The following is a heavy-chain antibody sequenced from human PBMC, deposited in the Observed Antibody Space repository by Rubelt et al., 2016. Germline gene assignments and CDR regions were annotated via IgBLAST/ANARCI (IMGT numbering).Heavy chain of an antibody. D-gene: IGHD2-2*02. Sequence: QVQLQQWGAGLLKPSETLSLTCAVYGGSFSGYYWSWIRQPPGKGLEWIGYIYYSGSTNYNPSLKSRVTLSVDTSKNQFSLMLSSVTAADSAVYYCARVLGYCGSASCFTVYWYFDLWGRGTLVTVSS. J-gene: IGHJ2*01. V-gene: IGHV4-34*11. CDR2: IYYSGST. CDR3: ARVLGYCGSASCFTVYWYFDL. CDR1: GGSFSGYY.